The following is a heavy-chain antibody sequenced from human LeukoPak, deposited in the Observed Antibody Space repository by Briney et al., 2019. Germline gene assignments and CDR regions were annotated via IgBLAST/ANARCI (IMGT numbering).Heavy chain of an antibody. J-gene: IGHJ4*02. CDR1: GFTFSSYS. CDR2: ISSSSSTI. Sequence: PGGSLRLSCAASGFTFSSYSMNWVRQAPGKGLEWVSYISSSSSTIYYADSVKGRFTISRDNAKNSLYLQMNSLRAEDTAVYYCARRAPPVGYRYTNPFDYWGQGTLVTVSS. V-gene: IGHV3-48*01. D-gene: IGHD3-16*02. CDR3: ARRAPPVGYRYTNPFDY.